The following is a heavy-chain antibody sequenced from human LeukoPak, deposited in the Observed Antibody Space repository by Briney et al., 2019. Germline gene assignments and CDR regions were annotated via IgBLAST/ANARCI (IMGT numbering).Heavy chain of an antibody. J-gene: IGHJ4*02. D-gene: IGHD5-12*01. CDR3: ARGKVYSGYDFLPGDPIDY. V-gene: IGHV1-69*05. CDR1: GGTFSSYA. Sequence: ASVKVSCKASGGTFSSYATSWVRQAPGQGLEWMGGIIPIFGTANYAQKFQGRVTITTDESTSTAYMELSSLRSEDTAVYYCARGKVYSGYDFLPGDPIDYWGQGTLVTVSS. CDR2: IIPIFGTA.